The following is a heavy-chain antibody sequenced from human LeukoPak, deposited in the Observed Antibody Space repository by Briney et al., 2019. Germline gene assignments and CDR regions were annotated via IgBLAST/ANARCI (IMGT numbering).Heavy chain of an antibody. CDR3: ASPQGHCSSTSCRHDAFDI. J-gene: IGHJ3*02. CDR1: GYTLTELS. V-gene: IGHV1-24*01. CDR2: FDPEDGET. D-gene: IGHD2-2*01. Sequence: ASVKVSCKVSGYTLTELSMHWVRQAPGKGLEWMGGFDPEDGETIYAQKFQGRVTMTEDTSTDTAYMELSSLRSEDTAVYYCASPQGHCSSTSCRHDAFDIWGQGAMVTVSS.